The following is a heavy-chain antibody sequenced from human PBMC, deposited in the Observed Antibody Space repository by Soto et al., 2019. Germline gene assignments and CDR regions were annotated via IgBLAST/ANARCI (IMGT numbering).Heavy chain of an antibody. V-gene: IGHV1-69*12. D-gene: IGHD5-12*01. J-gene: IGHJ2*01. CDR2: IIPIFGTV. CDR1: GGTFSNYP. Sequence: QVQLVQSGAEVKKPGSSVKVSCKASGGTFSNYPVSWVRQAPGQGLEWMGGIIPIFGTVNYAQKFQGRLTITAAASPSTAYMELSIRRSEDTAVDFCARGNHRWLQLWYFDLWGRGTLVTVSS. CDR3: ARGNHRWLQLWYFDL.